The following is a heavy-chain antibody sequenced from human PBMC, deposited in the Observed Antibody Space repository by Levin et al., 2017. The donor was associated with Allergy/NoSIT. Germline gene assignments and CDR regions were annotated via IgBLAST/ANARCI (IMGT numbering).Heavy chain of an antibody. J-gene: IGHJ6*03. V-gene: IGHV4-59*01. Sequence: SQTLSLTCTVSGGSIRSYYWSWIRQPPGKGLEWIGYIYYSGSTNYNPSLKSRVTISVDTSKNQFSLKLSSVTAADTAVYYCARVALTSAYYYYMDVWGKGTTVTVSS. CDR3: ARVALTSAYYYYMDV. CDR1: GGSIRSYY. CDR2: IYYSGST. D-gene: IGHD5-12*01.